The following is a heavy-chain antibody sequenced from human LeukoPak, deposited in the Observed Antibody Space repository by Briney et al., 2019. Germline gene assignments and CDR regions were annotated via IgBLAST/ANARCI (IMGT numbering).Heavy chain of an antibody. CDR2: ISAYNGNT. J-gene: IGHJ4*02. D-gene: IGHD2-15*01. CDR3: ATYGLGYCSGGSCYSPLELDY. Sequence: ASVKFSCKASGYTFTSYGISWVRQAPGQGLEWMGWISAYNGNTNYAQKLQGRVTMTTDTSTSTAYMELRSLRSDDTAVYYCATYGLGYCSGGSCYSPLELDYWGQGTLVTVSS. V-gene: IGHV1-18*04. CDR1: GYTFTSYG.